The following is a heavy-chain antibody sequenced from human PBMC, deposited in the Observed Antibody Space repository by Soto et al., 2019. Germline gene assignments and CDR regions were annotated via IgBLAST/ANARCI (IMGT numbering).Heavy chain of an antibody. CDR1: GGTFSSYA. J-gene: IGHJ5*02. CDR2: IIPIFGTA. D-gene: IGHD4-17*01. V-gene: IGHV1-69*05. CDR3: ARDATVNWFDP. Sequence: GASVKVSCKASGGTFSSYAISWVRQAPGQRLEWMGGIIPIFGTANYSQKFQGRVTITRDKSASTAYMELSSLRSEDTAVYYCARDATVNWFDPWGQGTLVTVSS.